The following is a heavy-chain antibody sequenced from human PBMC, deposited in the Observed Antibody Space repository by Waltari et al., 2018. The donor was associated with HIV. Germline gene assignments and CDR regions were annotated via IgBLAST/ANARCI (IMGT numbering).Heavy chain of an antibody. Sequence: DEQLLQSGGGFIQPGGSLRLSCFPSGFSLTSYRVSWCRQTSGKGLDGVNNMSTKRTDRYDSDKVRAGVTVCADKIKQAVVLQISNLKDEDSGVYYCARGLNYFYSNPLHWYLDGWGRGSRVTVAS. V-gene: IGHV3-7*04. J-gene: IGHJ2*01. CDR2: MSTKRTDR. CDR3: ARGLNYFYSNPLHWYLDG. D-gene: IGHD4-4*01. CDR1: GFSLTSYR.